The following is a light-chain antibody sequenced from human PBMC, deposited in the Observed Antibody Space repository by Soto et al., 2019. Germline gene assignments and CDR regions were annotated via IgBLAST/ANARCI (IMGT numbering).Light chain of an antibody. CDR3: AAWDDSLSGVV. CDR2: MNN. Sequence: QSVLTQPPSASGTPGQRVTISCSGSSSNIGSNYVYWYQQLPGTAPKLLLYMNNQRPSGFPDRFSGSKSGTSASLAISGLRSEDEADDYCAAWDDSLSGVVFGGGTKVTVL. J-gene: IGLJ2*01. CDR1: SSNIGSNY. V-gene: IGLV1-47*01.